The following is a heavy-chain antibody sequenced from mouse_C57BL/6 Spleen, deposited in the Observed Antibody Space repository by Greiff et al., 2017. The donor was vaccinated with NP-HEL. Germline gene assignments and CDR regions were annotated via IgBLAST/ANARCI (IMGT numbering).Heavy chain of an antibody. Sequence: VQLQQSGAELVKPGASVKMSCKASGYTFTTYPIEWMKQNHGKSLEWIGNFHPYNDDTKYNEKFKGKATLTVEKSSSTVYLELSRLTSDDSAVYYCARRRDHYGCSSSYYFDYWGQGTTLTVSS. J-gene: IGHJ2*01. CDR1: GYTFTTYP. CDR3: ARRRDHYGCSSSYYFDY. D-gene: IGHD1-1*01. CDR2: FHPYNDDT. V-gene: IGHV1-47*01.